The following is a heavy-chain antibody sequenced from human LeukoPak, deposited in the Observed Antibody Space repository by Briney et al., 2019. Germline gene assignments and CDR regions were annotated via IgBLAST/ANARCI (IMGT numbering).Heavy chain of an antibody. Sequence: VASVKVSCKASGGTFSSYAISWVRQAPGQGLEWMGGIIPIFGTANYAQKFQGRVTITADKSTSTAYMELSRLRSDDTAVYYCARLQYWLPFDYWGQGTLVTVSS. CDR1: GGTFSSYA. V-gene: IGHV1-69*06. J-gene: IGHJ4*02. CDR2: IIPIFGTA. CDR3: ARLQYWLPFDY. D-gene: IGHD5-12*01.